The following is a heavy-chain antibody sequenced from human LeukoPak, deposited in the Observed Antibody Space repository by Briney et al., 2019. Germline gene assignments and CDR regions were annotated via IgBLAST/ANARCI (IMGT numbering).Heavy chain of an antibody. D-gene: IGHD3-9*01. V-gene: IGHV1-69*06. CDR2: IIPIFGTA. CDR3: ARDPVRYFDWLAVAR. J-gene: IGHJ5*02. CDR1: GGTFISYA. Sequence: GASVKVTCKASGGTFISYAISWVRQAPGQGLEWMGGIIPIFGTANYAQKFQGRVTITADKSTSTAYMELSSLRSEDTAVYYCARDPVRYFDWLAVARWGQGTLVTVSS.